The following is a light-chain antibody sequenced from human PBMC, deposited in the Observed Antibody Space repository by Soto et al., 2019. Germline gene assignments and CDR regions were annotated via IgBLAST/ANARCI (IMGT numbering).Light chain of an antibody. J-gene: IGKJ3*01. V-gene: IGKV1-33*01. Sequence: DIQMTQSPSSLSASVGDRVTITCQASQDIRNYLNWYQQKPGKAPKLLIYDASNLETGVPSRFSGSGSGTDFTFTISSLQPEDFATYYCQQYDNLSFTFGPGTKVDIK. CDR1: QDIRNY. CDR2: DAS. CDR3: QQYDNLSFT.